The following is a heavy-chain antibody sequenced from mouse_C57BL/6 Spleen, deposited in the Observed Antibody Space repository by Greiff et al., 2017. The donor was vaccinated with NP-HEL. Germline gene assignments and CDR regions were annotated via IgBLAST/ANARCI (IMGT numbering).Heavy chain of an antibody. Sequence: VQLQQSGPGLVAPSQSLSITCTVSGFSLTSYAISWVRQPPGKGLEWLGVIWTGGGTNYNSALKSRLSISKDNSKSQVFLKMNSLQTDDTARYYCARYGTYGNYVYFDYWGQGTTLTVSS. D-gene: IGHD2-1*01. V-gene: IGHV2-9-1*01. CDR1: GFSLTSYA. CDR3: ARYGTYGNYVYFDY. J-gene: IGHJ2*01. CDR2: IWTGGGT.